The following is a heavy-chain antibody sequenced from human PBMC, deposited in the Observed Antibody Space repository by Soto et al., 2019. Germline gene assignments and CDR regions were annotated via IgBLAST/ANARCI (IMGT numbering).Heavy chain of an antibody. J-gene: IGHJ3*02. Sequence: QVQLVQSGAEVKKPGASVKVSCKASGYTFTSYGISWVRQAPGQGLEWMGWISAYNGNTNYAQKLQGRVTMTTDTSTSTAYMELRSLRSDDTAVYDCARGLSGWYSSVGNAFDIWGQGTMVTVSS. V-gene: IGHV1-18*01. CDR1: GYTFTSYG. D-gene: IGHD6-19*01. CDR3: ARGLSGWYSSVGNAFDI. CDR2: ISAYNGNT.